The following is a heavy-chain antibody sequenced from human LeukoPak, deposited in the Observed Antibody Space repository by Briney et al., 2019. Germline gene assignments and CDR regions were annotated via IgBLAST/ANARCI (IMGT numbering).Heavy chain of an antibody. CDR1: CGSISSSSYY. J-gene: IGHJ4*02. CDR3: ASGYSGYDSTAFDY. Sequence: PSETLSLTCTVSCGSISSSSYYWGWIRQPPGKGLEWIGSIYYSGSTYYSPSLKSRVTISVDTSKNQFSLKLSSVTAADTAVYYCASGYSGYDSTAFDYWGQGTLVTVSS. V-gene: IGHV4-39*01. CDR2: IYYSGST. D-gene: IGHD5-12*01.